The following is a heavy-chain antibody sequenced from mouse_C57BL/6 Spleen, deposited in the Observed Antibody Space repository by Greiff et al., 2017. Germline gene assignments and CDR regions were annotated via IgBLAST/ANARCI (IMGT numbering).Heavy chain of an antibody. Sequence: EVQLQQSGPVLVKPGASVKMSCKASGYTFTDYYMNWVKQSHGKSLEWIGVINPYNGGTSYNQKFKGKATLTVDKSSSTAYVELNSLTSEDSAVYYGARGSNDGPPAYWGKGTLVTVSA. CDR2: INPYNGGT. V-gene: IGHV1-19*01. J-gene: IGHJ3*01. D-gene: IGHD2-3*01. CDR3: ARGSNDGPPAY. CDR1: GYTFTDYY.